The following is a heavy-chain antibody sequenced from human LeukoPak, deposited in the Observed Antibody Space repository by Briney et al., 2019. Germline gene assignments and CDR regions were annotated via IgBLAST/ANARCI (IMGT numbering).Heavy chain of an antibody. Sequence: PGGSLRLSCAASGFTFSSYEMNWVRQAPGKGLEWVSYISSSGSTIYYADSVKGRSTISRDNAKNSLYLQMNSLRAEDTAVYYCASYRALRYFDWFPYYYYGMDVWGKGTTVTVSS. CDR1: GFTFSSYE. V-gene: IGHV3-48*03. CDR3: ASYRALRYFDWFPYYYYGMDV. J-gene: IGHJ6*04. CDR2: ISSSGSTI. D-gene: IGHD3-9*01.